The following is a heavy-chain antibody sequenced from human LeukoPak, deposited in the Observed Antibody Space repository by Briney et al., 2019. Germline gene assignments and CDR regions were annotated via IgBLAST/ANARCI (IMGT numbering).Heavy chain of an antibody. Sequence: QPGGSLRLSCAASGFTFSSYGMHWVRQAPGKGLEWVAAIWYDGSNKYYADSVKGRFTISRDNSKNTLYLQMNSLRAEDTAVYYCARDYLVGATRRFDYWGQGTLVTVSS. D-gene: IGHD1-26*01. V-gene: IGHV3-33*01. CDR2: IWYDGSNK. CDR1: GFTFSSYG. CDR3: ARDYLVGATRRFDY. J-gene: IGHJ4*02.